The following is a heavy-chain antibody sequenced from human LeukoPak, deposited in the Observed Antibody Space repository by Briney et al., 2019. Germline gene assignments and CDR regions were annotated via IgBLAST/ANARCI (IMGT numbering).Heavy chain of an antibody. J-gene: IGHJ5*02. D-gene: IGHD2-15*01. CDR2: INPSGGT. Sequence: ASVKVSCKASGYTFTGYYMHWVRQAPGQGLEWMGWINPSGGTNYAQKFQGRVTMTRDTSISTAYMELSRLRSDDTAVYYCARDQRYCSGGSCYPGWFDPWGQGTLVTVSS. V-gene: IGHV1-2*02. CDR3: ARDQRYCSGGSCYPGWFDP. CDR1: GYTFTGYY.